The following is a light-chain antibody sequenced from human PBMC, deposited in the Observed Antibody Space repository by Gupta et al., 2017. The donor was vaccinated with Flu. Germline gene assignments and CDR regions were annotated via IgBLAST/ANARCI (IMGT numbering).Light chain of an antibody. CDR3: QQSYSSPS. Sequence: SPSSLSASVGDRVTITCRESQSITTFLNWYQQKPGKAPKLQIFGASNSQSGVPPRFSGSGSGTDFTLTISSLQPEDFATYYCQQSYSSPSFGQGTKLEIK. CDR1: QSITTF. V-gene: IGKV1-39*01. J-gene: IGKJ2*03. CDR2: GAS.